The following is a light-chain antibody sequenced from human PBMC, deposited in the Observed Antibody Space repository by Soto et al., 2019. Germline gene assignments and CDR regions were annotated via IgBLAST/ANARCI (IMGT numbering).Light chain of an antibody. CDR2: KVS. J-gene: IGKJ5*01. V-gene: IGKV2-30*01. CDR1: QSLVYSGGNTY. Sequence: DVVMTQSPLSLPVTLGQPASISCRSSQSLVYSGGNTYLNWFQQRPGQSPRRLIYKVSNRDSGVPDRFSGSGSGTDFALKISRVEAEDVGVYYCMQGTHWPTTFGQGTR. CDR3: MQGTHWPTT.